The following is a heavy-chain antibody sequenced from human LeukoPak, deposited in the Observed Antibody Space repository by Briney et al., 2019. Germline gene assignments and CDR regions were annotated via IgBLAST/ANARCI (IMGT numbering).Heavy chain of an antibody. Sequence: KSGGSLRLSCAASGFTFSSYAMSWVRQAPGKGLEGVSGISGSGGITNYADSVKGRFTISRDNSKNTLYLQMNSLRAEDTAVYYCAKRDFYDSSGYAPLFQHWGQGTLVTVSS. D-gene: IGHD3-22*01. CDR1: GFTFSSYA. J-gene: IGHJ1*01. CDR2: ISGSGGIT. CDR3: AKRDFYDSSGYAPLFQH. V-gene: IGHV3-23*01.